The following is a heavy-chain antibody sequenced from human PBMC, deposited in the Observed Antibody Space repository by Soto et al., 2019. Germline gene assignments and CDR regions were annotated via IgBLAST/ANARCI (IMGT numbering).Heavy chain of an antibody. V-gene: IGHV3-30*03. Sequence: QVQLVESGGGVVQPGRSLRLSCAASGFTFSSYGMHWVRQAPGKGLEWVAVISYDGSNKYYADSVKGRFTISRDNSKNTLYLQMNSLRAEDTAVYYCATQIAAAGIGWGLVFDLWGRGTLVTVSS. CDR2: ISYDGSNK. CDR3: ATQIAAAGIGWGLVFDL. J-gene: IGHJ2*01. CDR1: GFTFSSYG. D-gene: IGHD6-13*01.